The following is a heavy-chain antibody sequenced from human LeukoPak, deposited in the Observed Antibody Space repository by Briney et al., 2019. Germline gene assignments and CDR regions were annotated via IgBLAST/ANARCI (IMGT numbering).Heavy chain of an antibody. J-gene: IGHJ4*02. Sequence: GGSLRLSCATSGFTFSAYSMNWVRHAPGKGLEWISYISSSGSTIYYADSVKGRFTISRDNAKNSLYLQMNSLRAEDTAVFYCARERYYYASRGIDYWGQGTLVTVSS. D-gene: IGHD3-10*01. CDR3: ARERYYYASRGIDY. CDR1: GFTFSAYS. V-gene: IGHV3-48*04. CDR2: ISSSGSTI.